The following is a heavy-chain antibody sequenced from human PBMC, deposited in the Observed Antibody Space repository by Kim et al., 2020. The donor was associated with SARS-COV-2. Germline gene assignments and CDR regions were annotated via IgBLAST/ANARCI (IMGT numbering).Heavy chain of an antibody. J-gene: IGHJ4*02. CDR2: INAGNGNT. D-gene: IGHD6-13*01. V-gene: IGHV1-3*01. Sequence: ASVKVSCKASGYTFTSYAMHWVRQAPGQRLEWMGWINAGNGNTKYSQKFQGRVTITRDTSASTAYMELSSLRSEDTAVYYCAREGGGIAAAAVDYWGQGTLGTVSS. CDR1: GYTFTSYA. CDR3: AREGGGIAAAAVDY.